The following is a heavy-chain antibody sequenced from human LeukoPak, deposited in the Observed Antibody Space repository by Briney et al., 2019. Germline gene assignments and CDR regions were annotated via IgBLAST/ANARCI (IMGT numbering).Heavy chain of an antibody. J-gene: IGHJ5*02. CDR1: GGSFSGYY. CDR3: ARGFWSGYNPINWFDP. CDR2: INHSGST. Sequence: SETLSLTCAVYGGSFSGYYWSWIRQPPGKGLEWIGEINHSGSTNYNPSLKSRVTISVDTSKNQFSLKLSSVTAADTAVYYCARGFWSGYNPINWFDPWGQGTLVTVSS. V-gene: IGHV4-34*01. D-gene: IGHD3-3*01.